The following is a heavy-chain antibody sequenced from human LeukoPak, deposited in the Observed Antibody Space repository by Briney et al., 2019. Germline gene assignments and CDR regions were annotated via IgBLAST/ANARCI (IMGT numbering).Heavy chain of an antibody. CDR1: GFTFSSYA. CDR3: AKDALYNYRSSGYPDY. V-gene: IGHV3-23*01. CDR2: ISGTGGST. J-gene: IGHJ4*02. D-gene: IGHD3-22*01. Sequence: GGSLRLSCAASGFTFSSYAMTWVRQAPGKGLEWVSFISGTGGSTNSADSVKGRFTISRDNSKNTLYLQTNSLRAEDTAVYYCAKDALYNYRSSGYPDYWGQGALVTVSS.